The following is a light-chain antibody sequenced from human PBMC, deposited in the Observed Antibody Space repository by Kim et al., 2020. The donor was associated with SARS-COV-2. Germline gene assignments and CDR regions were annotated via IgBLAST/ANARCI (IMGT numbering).Light chain of an antibody. Sequence: PRERATLSCRASQNVGSKYLVWFQQKPGQAPRLLIYGTSTRATGIPDRFSASGSGTDFTLTISRLEPEDFAVYYCHQFDESPRTFGQGTKVDIK. CDR2: GTS. J-gene: IGKJ1*01. V-gene: IGKV3-20*01. CDR1: QNVGSKY. CDR3: HQFDESPRT.